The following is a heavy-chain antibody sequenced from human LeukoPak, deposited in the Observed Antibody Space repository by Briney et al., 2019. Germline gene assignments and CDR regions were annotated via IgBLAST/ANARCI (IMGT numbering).Heavy chain of an antibody. J-gene: IGHJ4*02. V-gene: IGHV4-30-4*01. CDR3: ARGEWNYYDSSGYSTFDY. Sequence: SQTLSLTCTVSGGSISSGDYYWSWIRQPPGKGLEWIGYIYYSGSTYYNPSLKSRVTISVDTSKNQFSLKLSSVTAADTAVYYCARGEWNYYDSSGYSTFDYWGQGTLVTVSS. D-gene: IGHD3-22*01. CDR2: IYYSGST. CDR1: GGSISSGDYY.